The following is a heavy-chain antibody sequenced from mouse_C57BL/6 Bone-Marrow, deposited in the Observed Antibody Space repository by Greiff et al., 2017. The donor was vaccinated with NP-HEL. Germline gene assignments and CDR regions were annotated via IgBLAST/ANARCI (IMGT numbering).Heavy chain of an antibody. V-gene: IGHV1-26*01. Sequence: EVQLQQSGPELVKPGASVKISCKASGYTFTDYYMNWVKQSHGKSLEWIGDINPNNGGTSYNQKFKGKATLTVDKSSSTAYMELRSLTSEDSAVYYCARWGDYDYVSMDYWGQGTSVTVSS. CDR2: INPNNGGT. J-gene: IGHJ4*01. D-gene: IGHD2-4*01. CDR3: ARWGDYDYVSMDY. CDR1: GYTFTDYY.